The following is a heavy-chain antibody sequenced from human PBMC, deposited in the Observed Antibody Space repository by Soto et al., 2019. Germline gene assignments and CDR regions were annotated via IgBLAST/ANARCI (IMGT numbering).Heavy chain of an antibody. Sequence: QLQLQESGPGLVKPSETLSLTCTVSGGSISSSSYYWGWIRQPPGKGLEWIGSIYYSGSTYYNPSLKSRVTISVDTSKNQFSLTLSSVTAADTAVYYCARRLLWFGELSDAFDIWGQGTMVTVSS. V-gene: IGHV4-39*01. D-gene: IGHD3-10*01. CDR2: IYYSGST. CDR1: GGSISSSSYY. CDR3: ARRLLWFGELSDAFDI. J-gene: IGHJ3*02.